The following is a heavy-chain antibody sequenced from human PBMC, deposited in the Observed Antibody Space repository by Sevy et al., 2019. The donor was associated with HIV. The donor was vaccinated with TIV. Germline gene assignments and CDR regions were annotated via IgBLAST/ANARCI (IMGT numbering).Heavy chain of an antibody. CDR2: ISYHGTNT. D-gene: IGHD2-8*02. V-gene: IGHV3-30-3*01. Sequence: GGSLRLSCAASGFTFNTHAMHWVRQAPGKGLEWVALISYHGTNTYYADSVKGRFTISRDNSKNTLNLQMNSLRTEDTAVYYSAREAGYTTGWAPGNYWGQGTLVTVSS. J-gene: IGHJ4*02. CDR3: AREAGYTTGWAPGNY. CDR1: GFTFNTHA.